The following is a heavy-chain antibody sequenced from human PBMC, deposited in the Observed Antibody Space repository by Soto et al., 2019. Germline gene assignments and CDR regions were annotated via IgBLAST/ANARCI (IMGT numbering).Heavy chain of an antibody. CDR3: ARALYSGYDYPRYYYYYYMDV. J-gene: IGHJ6*03. CDR2: ISSSGSTI. V-gene: IGHV3-11*01. D-gene: IGHD5-12*01. CDR1: GFTFSDYY. Sequence: GGSLRLSCAASGFTFSDYYMSWIRQAPGKGLEWVSYISSSGSTIYYADSVKGRFTISRDNAKNSLYLQMNSLRAEDTAVYYCARALYSGYDYPRYYYYYYMDVWGKGTTVTVSS.